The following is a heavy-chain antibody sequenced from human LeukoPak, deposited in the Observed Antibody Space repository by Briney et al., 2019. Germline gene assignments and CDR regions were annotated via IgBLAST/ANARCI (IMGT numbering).Heavy chain of an antibody. D-gene: IGHD6-6*01. CDR2: IRYDGSNK. V-gene: IGHV3-30*02. Sequence: PGRSLRLSCAASGFTFSSYGMHWVRQAPGKGLEWVAFIRYDGSNKYYADSVKGRFTISRDNSKNTLYLQMNILRAEDTAVYYCARVGSSSYDAFDIWGQGTMVTVSS. J-gene: IGHJ3*02. CDR1: GFTFSSYG. CDR3: ARVGSSSYDAFDI.